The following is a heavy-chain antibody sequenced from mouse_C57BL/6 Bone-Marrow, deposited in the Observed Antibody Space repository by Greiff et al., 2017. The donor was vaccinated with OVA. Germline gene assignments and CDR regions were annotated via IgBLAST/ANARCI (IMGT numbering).Heavy chain of an antibody. CDR3: ARKDWAWFAY. J-gene: IGHJ3*01. V-gene: IGHV1-5*01. CDR2: IYPGNSDT. CDR1: GYTFTSYW. Sequence: EVQLQESGTVLARPGASVKMSCKTSGYTFTSYWMHWVKQRPGQGLEWIGAIYPGNSDTSYNQKFKGKATLTVDKSSSTAYMELRSLTSEDSAVYYCARKDWAWFAYWGQGTLVTVSA.